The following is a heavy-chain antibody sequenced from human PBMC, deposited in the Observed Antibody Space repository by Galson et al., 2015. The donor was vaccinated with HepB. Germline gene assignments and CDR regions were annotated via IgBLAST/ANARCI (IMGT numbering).Heavy chain of an antibody. CDR1: GFTFSSYG. D-gene: IGHD2-15*01. CDR2: IWYDGSNK. J-gene: IGHJ6*02. CDR3: SRDPLLTYYYDYSLDV. V-gene: IGHV3-33*01. Sequence: SLRLSCAASGFTFSSYGMHWVRQAPGKGLEWVAVIWYDGSNKYSADSVKGRFTISRDNSKTTLYLQRNSLRAEDTAVYYCSRDPLLTYYYDYSLDVWGQGTTVTVSS.